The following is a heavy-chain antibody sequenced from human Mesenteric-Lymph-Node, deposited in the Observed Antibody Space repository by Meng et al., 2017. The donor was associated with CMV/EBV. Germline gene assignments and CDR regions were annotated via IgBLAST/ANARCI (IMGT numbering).Heavy chain of an antibody. CDR2: IIPIFGTA. CDR1: GGTFSSYA. V-gene: IGHV1-69*01. D-gene: IGHD2-21*01. Sequence: SCKASGGTFSSYAIRWVRQAPGQGLEWMGGIIPIFGTANYAQKFQGRVTITADESTSTAYMELSSLRSEDTAVYYCARDLDRIGFDYWGQGTLVTVSS. J-gene: IGHJ4*02. CDR3: ARDLDRIGFDY.